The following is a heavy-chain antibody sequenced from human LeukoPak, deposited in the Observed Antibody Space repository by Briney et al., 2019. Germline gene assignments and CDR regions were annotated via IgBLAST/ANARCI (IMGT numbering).Heavy chain of an antibody. J-gene: IGHJ4*02. CDR1: GYTFSSHG. CDR2: ISAYNGNT. Sequence: SVKVSCKASGYTFSSHGISWVRQAPGQGLEWMGWISAYNGNTNYAQKLQGRVTMSTDTSTSTAYMEPRSLRSDDTAVYYCAREPQWELTGGFDYWGQGTLVTVSS. V-gene: IGHV1-18*01. CDR3: AREPQWELTGGFDY. D-gene: IGHD1-26*01.